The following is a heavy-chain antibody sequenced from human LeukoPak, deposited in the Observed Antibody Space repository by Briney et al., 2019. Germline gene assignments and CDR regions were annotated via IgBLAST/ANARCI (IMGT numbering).Heavy chain of an antibody. Sequence: SETLSLTCTVSGGSISSSSYNWGWIRQPPGKVLEWIGSAFHGGNSYYNPSLKSRVTVSVDTSNNQFSLRLTSVTAADTALYYCARQAEGSSSGPYFFDYWGQGTLVTVSS. J-gene: IGHJ4*02. D-gene: IGHD5-18*01. CDR3: ARQAEGSSSGPYFFDY. CDR2: AFHGGNS. CDR1: GGSISSSSYN. V-gene: IGHV4-39*01.